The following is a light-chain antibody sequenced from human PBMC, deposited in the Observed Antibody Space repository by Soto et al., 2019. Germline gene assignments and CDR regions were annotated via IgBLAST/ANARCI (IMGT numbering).Light chain of an antibody. CDR1: QSIGSW. V-gene: IGKV1-5*03. CDR3: LQYNSYPWT. CDR2: KAS. J-gene: IGKJ1*01. Sequence: DIQMTQSPSTLSASVGDRVTITCRASQSIGSWLAWYQQKPGKAPKLLIYKASTLESGVPSNFSGSGSGTDFTLTISSLQPEDFASYYFLQYNSYPWTFGQGTKVDVK.